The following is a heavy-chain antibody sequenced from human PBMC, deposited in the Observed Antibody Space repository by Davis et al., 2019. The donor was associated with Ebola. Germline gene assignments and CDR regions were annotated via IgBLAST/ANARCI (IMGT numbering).Heavy chain of an antibody. CDR1: GFTFSSYA. CDR3: AKVEGDIVVVIAQAFDI. J-gene: IGHJ3*02. CDR2: ISGSGGRT. D-gene: IGHD2-21*01. V-gene: IGHV3-23*01. Sequence: GGSLRLSCAASGFTFSSYAMSWIRQAPGKGLEWVSVISGSGGRTHYADSVKGRFTISRDNSKNTLYLQMNSLTAEDTALYYCAKVEGDIVVVIAQAFDIWGQGTMVTVSS.